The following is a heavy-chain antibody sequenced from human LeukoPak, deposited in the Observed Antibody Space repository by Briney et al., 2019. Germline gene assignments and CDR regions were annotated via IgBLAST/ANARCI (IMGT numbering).Heavy chain of an antibody. Sequence: PGGSLRLSCVASGFSVSSYGMIWVRQAPGKAPEWVSLLYSNGGTYYADSVKGRFIISRDNSKNTLYLQMNNLRVEDTAVYHCVRDRAEGRAWVEFDPWGQGTVVTVSS. CDR1: GFSVSSYG. V-gene: IGHV3-66*03. CDR3: VRDRAEGRAWVEFDP. J-gene: IGHJ5*02. CDR2: LYSNGGT.